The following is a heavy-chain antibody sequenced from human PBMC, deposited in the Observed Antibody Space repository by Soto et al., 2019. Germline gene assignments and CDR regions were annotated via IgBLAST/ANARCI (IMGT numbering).Heavy chain of an antibody. J-gene: IGHJ4*02. CDR1: GFTFNRYW. CDR3: ARGSTSWYFDF. D-gene: IGHD2-2*01. Sequence: PGGSLRLSCAASGFTFNRYWMSWVRQAPGKGLEWVANIKKDGSEQYYVDSVKGRFTVSRDNAKNSLTLQMSGLRAEDTAVYYCARGSTSWYFDFWCQGTLVTVSS. CDR2: IKKDGSEQ. V-gene: IGHV3-7*01.